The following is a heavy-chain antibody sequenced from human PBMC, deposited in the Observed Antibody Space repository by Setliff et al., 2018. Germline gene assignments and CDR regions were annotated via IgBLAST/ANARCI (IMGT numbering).Heavy chain of an antibody. CDR3: VRVEAGYCSSTSCYVVGAFDI. CDR1: GGSISSGSFY. V-gene: IGHV4-61*09. D-gene: IGHD2-2*03. CDR2: IYTSGST. J-gene: IGHJ3*02. Sequence: SETLSLTCTVSGGSISSGSFYWSWIRQPAGKGLEWIGHIYTSGSTNYNPSLKTRVTISVDTSKNQFSLKLSSVTAADTAVYYCVRVEAGYCSSTSCYVVGAFDIWGQGTMVTVSS.